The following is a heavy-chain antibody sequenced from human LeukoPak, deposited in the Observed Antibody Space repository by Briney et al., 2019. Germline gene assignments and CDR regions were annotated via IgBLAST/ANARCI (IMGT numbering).Heavy chain of an antibody. Sequence: GASVKVSCKASVYTFTNYDITWVRQAPGKGLEWMGWISTYDSNTNYAQKLQDKFTMTTDTSTSTAYMELRNLRSDDTAVYYCARGGGEPGDYWGQGTLVTVSS. D-gene: IGHD1-26*01. CDR3: ARGGGEPGDY. J-gene: IGHJ4*02. CDR2: ISTYDSNT. V-gene: IGHV1-18*01. CDR1: VYTFTNYD.